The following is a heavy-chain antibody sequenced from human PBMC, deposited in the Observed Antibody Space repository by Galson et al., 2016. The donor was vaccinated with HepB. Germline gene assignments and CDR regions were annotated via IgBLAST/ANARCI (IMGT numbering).Heavy chain of an antibody. CDR3: AKMITLSYYYSFGMDV. CDR2: ISHSGGTT. V-gene: IGHV3-23*01. Sequence: SLRLSCAASGFTFSSQAMSWVRQAPGKGLEWVSTISHSGGTTNSADPVKGRFTISRDNAKKTRLLQMRGLRAGDPPVYYCAKMITLSYYYSFGMDVWGQGTTVTVSS. J-gene: IGHJ6*02. D-gene: IGHD3-16*01. CDR1: GFTFSSQA.